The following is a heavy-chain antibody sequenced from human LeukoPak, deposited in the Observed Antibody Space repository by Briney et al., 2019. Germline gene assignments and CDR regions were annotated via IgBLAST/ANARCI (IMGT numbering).Heavy chain of an antibody. CDR3: GKGYFDSCGEIDY. CDR2: ISWNSNHI. CDR1: GFIFDDYA. J-gene: IGHJ4*02. D-gene: IGHD3-22*01. V-gene: IGHV3-9*01. Sequence: GRSLRLSCAASGFIFDDYAMYWVRQAPGKGLELVASISWNSNHIGYADSVKGRFTISRDDAKKSLYLQMNNLRVEDTALYYCGKGYFDSCGEIDYWGQGTLVTVSS.